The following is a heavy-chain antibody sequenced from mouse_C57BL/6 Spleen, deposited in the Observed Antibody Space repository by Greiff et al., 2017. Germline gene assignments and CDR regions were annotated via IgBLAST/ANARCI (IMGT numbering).Heavy chain of an antibody. V-gene: IGHV1-50*01. CDR1: GYTFTSYW. CDR3: ANLGRGWFAY. D-gene: IGHD4-1*01. Sequence: QVQLKQPGAELVKPGASVKLSCKASGYTFTSYWMQWVKQRPGQGLEWIGEIDPSDSYTNYNQKFKGKATLTVDTSSSTAYMQLSSLTSEDSAVYYCANLGRGWFAYWGQGTLVTVSA. CDR2: IDPSDSYT. J-gene: IGHJ3*01.